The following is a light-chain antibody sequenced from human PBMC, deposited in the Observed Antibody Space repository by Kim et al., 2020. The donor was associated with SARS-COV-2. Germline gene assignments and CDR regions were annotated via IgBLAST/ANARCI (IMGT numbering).Light chain of an antibody. CDR2: DAS. CDR1: QSISNN. V-gene: IGKV3-11*01. J-gene: IGKJ4*01. Sequence: LSPGEKATLSSRASQSISNNLAWYQQKPGQAPRLLIYDASNRATGIPARFSVSGSGTDFTLTISSLEPEDFAVYYCQQRSNWPLTFGGGTKVDIK. CDR3: QQRSNWPLT.